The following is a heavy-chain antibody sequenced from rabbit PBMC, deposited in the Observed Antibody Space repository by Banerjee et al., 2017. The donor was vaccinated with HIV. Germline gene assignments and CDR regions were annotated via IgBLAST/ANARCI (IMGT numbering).Heavy chain of an antibody. V-gene: IGHV1S45*01. CDR3: ARGADGGSDEFNL. CDR1: GFSFSSSYW. D-gene: IGHD4-2*01. CDR2: IDTASVSA. J-gene: IGHJ4*01. Sequence: QEQLEESGGDLVKPEGSLTLTCTASGFSFSSSYWMCWVRQAPGKGLEWIGCIDTASVSAYYANWVNGRVTISKTSSTTVTLQMTSVTDADTATYFCARGADGGSDEFNLRGPGTLVTVS.